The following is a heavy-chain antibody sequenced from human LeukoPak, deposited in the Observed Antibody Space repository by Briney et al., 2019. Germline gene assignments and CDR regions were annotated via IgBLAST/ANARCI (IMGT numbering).Heavy chain of an antibody. J-gene: IGHJ4*02. CDR1: GFTLSSFA. D-gene: IGHD2-21*02. V-gene: IGHV3-21*01. Sequence: PGGSLRLSCSASGFTLSSFAMHWVRQAPGKGLEWVSSISSSSSYIYYADSVKGRFTISRDNAKNSLYLQMNSLRAEDTAVYYCAREAYCGGDCYIFDYWGQGTLVTVSS. CDR3: AREAYCGGDCYIFDY. CDR2: ISSSSSYI.